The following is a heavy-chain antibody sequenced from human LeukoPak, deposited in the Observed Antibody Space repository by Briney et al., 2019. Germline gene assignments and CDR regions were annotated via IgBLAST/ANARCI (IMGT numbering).Heavy chain of an antibody. V-gene: IGHV3-23*01. CDR3: AKESLRVVPSATFDY. J-gene: IGHJ4*02. Sequence: GGSLRLSCAASGFTFSSYGMRWVRQAPGKGREGVSAISGSGGSTYYADSVKGRFTISRDNSKNTLYLQMHSLRAEDTAVYYCAKESLRVVPSATFDYWGQGTLVTVSS. CDR1: GFTFSSYG. CDR2: ISGSGGST. D-gene: IGHD2-2*01.